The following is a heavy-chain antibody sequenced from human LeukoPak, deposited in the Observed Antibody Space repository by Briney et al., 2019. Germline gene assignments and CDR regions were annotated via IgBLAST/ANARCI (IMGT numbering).Heavy chain of an antibody. CDR2: ISGSGGNT. Sequence: GVSLRLSCAASGLTFSSYAMSWVRQAPGKGLKWVSGISGSGGNTYYADSVKGRFIISRDNSKNTLYLQMNGLRAEDTAVYYCAKDQTKNGGDAFDIWGQGTMVTVSS. CDR1: GLTFSSYA. J-gene: IGHJ3*02. V-gene: IGHV3-23*01. D-gene: IGHD4-23*01. CDR3: AKDQTKNGGDAFDI.